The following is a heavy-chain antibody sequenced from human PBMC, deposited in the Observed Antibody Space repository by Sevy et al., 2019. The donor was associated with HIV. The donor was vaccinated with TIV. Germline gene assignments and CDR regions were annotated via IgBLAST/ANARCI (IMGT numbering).Heavy chain of an antibody. CDR1: GFAFSDYG. Sequence: GGCLRLSCVASGFAFSDYGMHWVRQAPGKGLEWVAVIWYDGNNQQYADSVRGRFTISRDNSKNTLYLQLSSLRAEDTAVYYCARDPRIFGDFLLTYFDYWGQGVLVTVSS. CDR3: ARDPRIFGDFLLTYFDY. V-gene: IGHV3-33*01. CDR2: IWYDGNNQ. D-gene: IGHD4-17*01. J-gene: IGHJ4*02.